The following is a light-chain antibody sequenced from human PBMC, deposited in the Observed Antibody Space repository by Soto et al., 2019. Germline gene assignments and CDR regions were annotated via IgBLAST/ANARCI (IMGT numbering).Light chain of an antibody. J-gene: IGKJ2*01. CDR3: QQRSNWPPT. CDR1: QSVSSY. Sequence: EIVLTQSPATLSLSPGERATLSCRASQSVSSYLAWYQQKPGQAPRLLIYDASNRATGIPARFSGSGSGTDFTLTISSLEPEDFAVYYCQQRSNWPPTVCQGTKLEIK. CDR2: DAS. V-gene: IGKV3-11*01.